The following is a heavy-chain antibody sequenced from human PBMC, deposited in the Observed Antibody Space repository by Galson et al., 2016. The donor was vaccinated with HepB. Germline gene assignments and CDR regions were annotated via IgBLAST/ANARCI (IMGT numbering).Heavy chain of an antibody. D-gene: IGHD3-10*01. Sequence: SLRLSCAASGFIFSDHYMEWVRQAPGKGLEWVGRTKNKANSYTKEYAASVEGRFTISRDDSKNSLYLQMNSLGIEDTAVYYCAVWFGGRSNSWGQGTLVTVSS. CDR3: AVWFGGRSNS. CDR1: GFIFSDHY. CDR2: TKNKANSYTK. J-gene: IGHJ5*02. V-gene: IGHV3-72*01.